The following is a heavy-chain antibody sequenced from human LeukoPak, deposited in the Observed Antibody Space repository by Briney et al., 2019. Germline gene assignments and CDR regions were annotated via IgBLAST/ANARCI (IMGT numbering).Heavy chain of an antibody. CDR3: ARVEGYSGYDLPTD. CDR2: IYYSGST. Sequence: SETLSLTCTVSGGSISSYYWSWIRQPPGKGLEWIGHIYYSGSTNYNPSLKSRVTISVDTSKNQFSLKLSSVTAADTAVYYCARVEGYSGYDLPTDWGQGTLVTVSS. J-gene: IGHJ4*02. D-gene: IGHD5-12*01. V-gene: IGHV4-59*01. CDR1: GGSISSYY.